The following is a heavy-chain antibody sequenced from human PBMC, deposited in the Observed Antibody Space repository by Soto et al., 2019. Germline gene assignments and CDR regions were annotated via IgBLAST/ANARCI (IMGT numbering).Heavy chain of an antibody. CDR1: GLTVSSNY. V-gene: IGHV3-53*04. D-gene: IGHD3-10*01. J-gene: IGHJ6*02. CDR3: ARDGPYYYASRMDV. CDR2: IHSGGDT. Sequence: EVQLVESGGGLVQPGGSLRLSCVASGLTVSSNYMTWVRLPPRKGLEWVSVIHSGGDTYYAKSVKGRFTISRDDSRNTVYLQMNSLRGEDTAVYYCARDGPYYYASRMDVWGQGTTVTVSS.